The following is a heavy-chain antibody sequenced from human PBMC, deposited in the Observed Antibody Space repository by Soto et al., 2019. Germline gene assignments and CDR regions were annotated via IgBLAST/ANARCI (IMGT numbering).Heavy chain of an antibody. Sequence: EVQLVESGGGLVRPGGSLRLSCAASGFTFSSYSVNWVRQAPGKGLEWVSYIGGSSDPIFYAASVKGRFTISRDNAKNSLYLQMNSLRVEDTAVYFCARDSDYAFDFWGQGTLVTVSS. D-gene: IGHD4-17*01. V-gene: IGHV3-48*01. CDR3: ARDSDYAFDF. CDR1: GFTFSSYS. CDR2: IGGSSDPI. J-gene: IGHJ4*02.